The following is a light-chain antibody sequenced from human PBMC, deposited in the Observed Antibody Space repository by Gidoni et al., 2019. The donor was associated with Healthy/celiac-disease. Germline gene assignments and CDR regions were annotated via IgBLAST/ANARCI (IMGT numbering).Light chain of an antibody. J-gene: IGLJ3*02. V-gene: IGLV2-14*01. CDR3: SSYASSTTLGV. Sequence: QSALTQPASVSGSPGHSITISCTGSSNDVGGYSYVSWYQQVPGKAPQLMIYDVSNRPSGVSDRFSGSKSGNTASLTISGLQAEDEAYYYCSSYASSTTLGVFGGGTKLTVL. CDR1: SNDVGGYSY. CDR2: DVS.